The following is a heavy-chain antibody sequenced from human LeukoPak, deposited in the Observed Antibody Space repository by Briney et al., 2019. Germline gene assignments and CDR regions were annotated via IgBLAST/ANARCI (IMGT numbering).Heavy chain of an antibody. J-gene: IGHJ4*02. D-gene: IGHD3-9*01. Sequence: ASVKVSCKASGYTFTSYYMHWVRQPPAQGLEWMGIINPSGGSTSYSQKFQGRVTMTRDTSTSTVYMELSSLRSEDTAVYYCARASDYDILTGYSNQYYFDYWGQGTLVTVSS. V-gene: IGHV1-46*01. CDR2: INPSGGST. CDR1: GYTFTSYY. CDR3: ARASDYDILTGYSNQYYFDY.